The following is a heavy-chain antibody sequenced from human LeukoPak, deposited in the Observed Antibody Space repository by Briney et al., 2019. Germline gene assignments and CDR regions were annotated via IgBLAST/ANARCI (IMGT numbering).Heavy chain of an antibody. CDR3: ARSTTPVRGYRPRFDY. Sequence: SVKVSCKASGGTFSSYAISWVRQAPGQELEWMGGIIPIFGTANYAQKFQGRVTITADESTSTAYMELSSLRSEDTAVYYCARSTTPVRGYRPRFDYWGQGTLVTVSS. J-gene: IGHJ4*02. CDR1: GGTFSSYA. D-gene: IGHD5-18*01. CDR2: IIPIFGTA. V-gene: IGHV1-69*13.